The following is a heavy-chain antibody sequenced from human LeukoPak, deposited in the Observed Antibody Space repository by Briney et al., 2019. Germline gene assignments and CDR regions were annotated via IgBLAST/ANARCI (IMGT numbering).Heavy chain of an antibody. Sequence: PGGSLRLSCAASGFTFSSYGMHWVRQAPGKGLEWMAFIRYDGSNKYYADSVKGRFTISRDNSKNTLYLQMNSLRAEDTAVYYCARDWDGHSGSYYDFNYWGQGTLVTVSS. CDR3: ARDWDGHSGSYYDFNY. J-gene: IGHJ4*02. CDR1: GFTFSSYG. D-gene: IGHD1-26*01. V-gene: IGHV3-30*02. CDR2: IRYDGSNK.